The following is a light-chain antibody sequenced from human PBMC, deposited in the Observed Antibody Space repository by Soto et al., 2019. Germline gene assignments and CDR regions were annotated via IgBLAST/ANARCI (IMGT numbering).Light chain of an antibody. Sequence: DIQMTQSPSSLSASVGDSVTITCRASQGISDFLAWYQQKPGRVPKLLIYGASTVQSGVPSRFSGSGSGTDFTLTISSLQPEDVATYYCQKYNSAPRTFGPGTKVDIK. CDR2: GAS. V-gene: IGKV1-27*01. CDR3: QKYNSAPRT. CDR1: QGISDF. J-gene: IGKJ3*01.